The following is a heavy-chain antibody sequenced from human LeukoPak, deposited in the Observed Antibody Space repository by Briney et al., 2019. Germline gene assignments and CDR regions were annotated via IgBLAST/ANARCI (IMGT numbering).Heavy chain of an antibody. D-gene: IGHD4-11*01. J-gene: IGHJ4*02. CDR1: GGSISSSRYY. CDR2: LYYSGNT. CDR3: VRAEINDYSRY. Sequence: SETLSLTCTVSGGSISSSRYYWGWIRQPPGKGLEWIGSLYYSGNTYYNPSLKSRVTLSIDTSKNQFSLKVTSVTAADTAVYYCVRAEINDYSRYWGQGIPVTVSS. V-gene: IGHV4-39*07.